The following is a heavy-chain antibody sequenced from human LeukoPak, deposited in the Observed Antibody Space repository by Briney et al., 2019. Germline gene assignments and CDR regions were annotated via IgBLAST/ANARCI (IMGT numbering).Heavy chain of an antibody. CDR2: ISYDGSK. CDR1: GFTFSSYG. D-gene: IGHD6-13*01. Sequence: GRSLRLSCAASGFTFSSYGMHWVRQAPGKGLEWVAVISYDGSKYYADSVKGRFTISRDNSKNTLYLQMTSLRAEDTAVYYCAKDPWYSSSWLFDPWGQGTLVTVSS. J-gene: IGHJ5*02. CDR3: AKDPWYSSSWLFDP. V-gene: IGHV3-30*18.